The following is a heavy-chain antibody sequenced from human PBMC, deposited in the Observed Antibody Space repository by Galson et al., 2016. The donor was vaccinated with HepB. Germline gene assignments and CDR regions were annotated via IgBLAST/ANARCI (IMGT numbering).Heavy chain of an antibody. V-gene: IGHV1-18*01. CDR2: ISGYNGNT. CDR3: ARDRTLYYYGPGSYYFDY. Sequence: SWVRQAPGKGLEWMGWISGYNGNTKYAETFQGRVTMTIDTSTTTAYMELRGLRSDDTAVYYCARDRTLYYYGPGSYYFDYWGQGTLVTVSS. J-gene: IGHJ4*02. D-gene: IGHD3-10*01.